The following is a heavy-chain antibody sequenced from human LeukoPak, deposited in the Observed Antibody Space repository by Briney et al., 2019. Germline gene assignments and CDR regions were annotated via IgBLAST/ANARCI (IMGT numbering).Heavy chain of an antibody. CDR3: ARGASGIQIWFFDP. Sequence: PGGSLRLSCAASGFTFSSYEMNWVRQAPGKGLEWVANIKQDGSEKYYVDSVKGRFTISRDNAKKSLYLEMNSLRAEDTAVYYCARGASGIQIWFFDPWGQGTLVTVSS. V-gene: IGHV3-7*01. CDR1: GFTFSSYE. CDR2: IKQDGSEK. J-gene: IGHJ5*02. D-gene: IGHD5-18*01.